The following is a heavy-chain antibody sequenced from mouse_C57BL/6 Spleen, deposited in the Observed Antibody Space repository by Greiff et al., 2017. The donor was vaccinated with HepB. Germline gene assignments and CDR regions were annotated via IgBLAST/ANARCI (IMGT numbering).Heavy chain of an antibody. CDR3: AREGDYGSSYVLFDY. D-gene: IGHD1-1*01. CDR2: IYPRDGST. Sequence: VKLVESGPELVKPGASVKLSCKASGYTFTSYDINWVKQRPGQGLEWIGWIYPRDGSTKYNEKFKGKATLTVDTSSSTAYMELHSLTSEDSAVYFCAREGDYGSSYVLFDYWGQGTTLTVSS. CDR1: GYTFTSYD. J-gene: IGHJ2*01. V-gene: IGHV1-85*01.